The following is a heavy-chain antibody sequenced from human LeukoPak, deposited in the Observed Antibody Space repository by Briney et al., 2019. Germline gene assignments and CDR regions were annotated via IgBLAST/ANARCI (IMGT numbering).Heavy chain of an antibody. J-gene: IGHJ6*02. CDR3: ARGGGLDV. CDR2: INSDGSWT. Sequence: GGSLRLSCAASGNYLMHWVRQVPGKGLVWVSHINSDGSWTSYADSVKGRFTISRDNAKNSLYLQMSNLRAEDTAVYFCARGGGLDVWGQGATVTVSS. D-gene: IGHD3-16*01. V-gene: IGHV3-74*01. CDR1: GNYL.